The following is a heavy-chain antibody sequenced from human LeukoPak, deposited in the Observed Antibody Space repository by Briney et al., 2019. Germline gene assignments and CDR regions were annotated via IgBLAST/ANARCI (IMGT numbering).Heavy chain of an antibody. CDR3: ARYSAGGIL. CDR1: GYTFTSYD. Sequence: ASVKVSCKASGYTFTSYDINWVRQATGQGLEWMGWMNPNSGGTNYAQKFQGRVTMTRDTSISTAYMELSRLRSDDTAVYYCARYSAGGILWGQGTLVTVSS. J-gene: IGHJ4*02. CDR2: MNPNSGGT. V-gene: IGHV1-2*02. D-gene: IGHD2-15*01.